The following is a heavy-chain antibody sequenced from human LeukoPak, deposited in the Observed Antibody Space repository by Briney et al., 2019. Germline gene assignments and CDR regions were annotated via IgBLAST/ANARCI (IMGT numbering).Heavy chain of an antibody. CDR1: GFTFSNYS. D-gene: IGHD1-14*01. CDR2: ISSSSSYI. V-gene: IGHV3-21*01. Sequence: GXXLRLSCAASGFTFSNYSMNWVRQAPGKGLEWVSSISSSSSYIYYADSVKGRFTFSRDNAKNSLYLQMNSLRVEDTAVYYCARDQGEPFFDYWGQGTLVTVSS. J-gene: IGHJ4*02. CDR3: ARDQGEPFFDY.